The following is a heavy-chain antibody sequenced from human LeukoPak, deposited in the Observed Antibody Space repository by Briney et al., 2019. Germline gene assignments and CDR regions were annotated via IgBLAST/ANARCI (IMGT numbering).Heavy chain of an antibody. CDR3: ATSFYYDSSGYYSSDAFEI. J-gene: IGHJ3*02. Sequence: PGGSLRLSCAASGFTFSKYCMNWVRRAPGKGLEGVAHIKQDGSEKNYVDSVRGRFTISRDNAKNSLYLQLNSLRVEDTAVYYCATSFYYDSSGYYSSDAFEIWGQGTLVTVSS. CDR1: GFTFSKYC. CDR2: IKQDGSEK. V-gene: IGHV3-7*05. D-gene: IGHD3-22*01.